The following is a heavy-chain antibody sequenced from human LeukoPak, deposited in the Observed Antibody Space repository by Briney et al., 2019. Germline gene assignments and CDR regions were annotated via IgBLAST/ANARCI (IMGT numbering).Heavy chain of an antibody. CDR1: GFTFSSYD. CDR2: ISSSSSYI. CDR3: ARVDAFDL. V-gene: IGHV3-21*01. J-gene: IGHJ3*01. Sequence: GGSLRLSCAASGFTFSSYDMNWVRQAPGKGLEWVSYISSSSSYIYYADSVKGRFTISRDNAKNSLYLQMNSLRAEDTAVYYCARVDAFDLWGQGTMVTASS.